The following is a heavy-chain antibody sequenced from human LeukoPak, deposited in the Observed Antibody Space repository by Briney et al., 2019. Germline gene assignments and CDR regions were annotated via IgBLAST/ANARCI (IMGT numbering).Heavy chain of an antibody. CDR2: ISYDGSNK. V-gene: IGHV3-30*18. Sequence: GGSLRLSCAASGFTFSSYGMHWVRQAPGKGLEWLAVISYDGSNKYYADSVKGRFTISRDNSKNTLYLQMNTLRAEDTAVYYCAKDPDYYGSGSCYSDYWGQGTLVTVSS. D-gene: IGHD3-10*01. J-gene: IGHJ4*02. CDR3: AKDPDYYGSGSCYSDY. CDR1: GFTFSSYG.